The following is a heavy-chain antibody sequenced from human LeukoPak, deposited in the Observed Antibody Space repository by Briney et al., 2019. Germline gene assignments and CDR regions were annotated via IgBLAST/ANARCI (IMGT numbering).Heavy chain of an antibody. Sequence: ASVKVSCKASGYTFTGYYMHWVRQAPGQGLEWMGRINPNSGGTNYAQKFQGRVTMTRDTSISTAYMELSRLRSDDTAVYYCASFWGYSSSSTIVDYWGQGTLVTVPS. CDR1: GYTFTGYY. D-gene: IGHD6-6*01. CDR2: INPNSGGT. J-gene: IGHJ4*02. CDR3: ASFWGYSSSSTIVDY. V-gene: IGHV1-2*06.